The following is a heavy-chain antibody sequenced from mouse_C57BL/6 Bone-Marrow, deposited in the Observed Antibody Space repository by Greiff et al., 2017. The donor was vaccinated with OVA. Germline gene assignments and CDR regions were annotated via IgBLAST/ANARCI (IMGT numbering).Heavy chain of an antibody. V-gene: IGHV1-64*01. J-gene: IGHJ2*01. CDR2: IHPNSGST. CDR1: GYTFPSYW. D-gene: IGHD2-1*01. CDR3: AIYYGNYLYYIDD. Sequence: QVQLQQPGAELVKPGASVKLSCKASGYTFPSYWMHWVKQRPGQGLEWIGMIHPNSGSTNYNEKFKSKATLTVDKSSSTAYMQLSSLTSEDSAVYYCAIYYGNYLYYIDDWGQGTTLTVSS.